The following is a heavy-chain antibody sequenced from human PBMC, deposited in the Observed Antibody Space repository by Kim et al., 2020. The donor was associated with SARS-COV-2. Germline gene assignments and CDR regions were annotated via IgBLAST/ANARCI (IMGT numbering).Heavy chain of an antibody. J-gene: IGHJ6*02. Sequence: SGPTLVKPTQTLTLTCTFSGFSLSTSGVGVGWIRQPPGKALEWLALIYWDDDKRYSPSLKSRLTITKDTSKNQVVLTMTNMDPVDTATYYCAHSQGIAAAGIKKYYYYYGMDVWGQGTTVTVSS. D-gene: IGHD6-13*01. CDR1: GFSLSTSGVG. CDR3: AHSQGIAAAGIKKYYYYYGMDV. V-gene: IGHV2-5*02. CDR2: IYWDDDK.